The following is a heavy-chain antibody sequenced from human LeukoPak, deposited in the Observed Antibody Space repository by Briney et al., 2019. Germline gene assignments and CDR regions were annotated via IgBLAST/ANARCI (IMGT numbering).Heavy chain of an antibody. D-gene: IGHD5-24*01. CDR1: GGSISSSSYY. Sequence: SETLSLTCTVSGGSISSSSYYWGWIRQPPGKGLEWIGSIYYSGSTYYNPSLKSRVTISVDTSKNQFSLKLSSVTAADTAVYYCARLPLERWLQSRARGWVDYWGQGTLVTVSS. CDR2: IYYSGST. J-gene: IGHJ4*02. CDR3: ARLPLERWLQSRARGWVDY. V-gene: IGHV4-39*01.